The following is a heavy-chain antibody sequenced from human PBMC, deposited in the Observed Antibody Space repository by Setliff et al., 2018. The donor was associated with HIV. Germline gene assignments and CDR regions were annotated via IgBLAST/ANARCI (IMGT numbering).Heavy chain of an antibody. CDR1: GFTVSTYY. J-gene: IGHJ5*02. CDR2: NYSDGST. V-gene: IGHV3-66*02. Sequence: GGSLRLSCAASGFTVSTYYMSWVRQAPGKGLEWVSTNYSDGSTYHADSVNGRSTLSRDTSKNTLYLQMDSLRGDDSAVYYCVKDVSWAASWGQGTLVTVSS. CDR3: VKDVSWAAS. D-gene: IGHD2-15*01.